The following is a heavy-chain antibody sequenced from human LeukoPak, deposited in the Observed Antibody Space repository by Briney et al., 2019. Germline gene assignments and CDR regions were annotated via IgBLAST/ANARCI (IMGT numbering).Heavy chain of an antibody. CDR3: ARTYGSGSYLHWFDP. D-gene: IGHD3-10*01. CDR1: GGSISSSNW. V-gene: IGHV4-4*02. Sequence: PSGTLSLTCAVSGGSISSSNWWSWVRQPPGKGLEWIGEIYHSGSTNYNPSLKNRVTISVDKSKNQFSLKLSSVTAADTAVYYCARTYGSGSYLHWFDPWGQGTLVTVSS. J-gene: IGHJ5*02. CDR2: IYHSGST.